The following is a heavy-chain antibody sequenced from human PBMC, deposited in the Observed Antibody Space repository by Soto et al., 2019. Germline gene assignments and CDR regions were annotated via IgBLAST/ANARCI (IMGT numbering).Heavy chain of an antibody. CDR1: GFTFSSYG. CDR2: ISYDGSNK. J-gene: IGHJ4*02. D-gene: IGHD3-22*01. V-gene: IGHV3-30*03. Sequence: GESLKISCAASGFTFSSYGMHWVRQAPGKGLEWVAVISYDGSNKYYADSVKGRFTISRDNAKNTLYLQMNSLRAEDTPVDYFSFRASYDDSSGYFDYWGQGTLVTVSS. CDR3: SFRASYDDSSGYFDY.